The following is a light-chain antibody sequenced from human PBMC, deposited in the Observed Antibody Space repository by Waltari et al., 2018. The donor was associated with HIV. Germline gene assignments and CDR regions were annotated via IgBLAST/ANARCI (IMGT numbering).Light chain of an antibody. CDR1: SSNIGTNYD. V-gene: IGLV1-40*01. CDR3: QSYDNTVNGWV. J-gene: IGLJ3*02. CDR2: GNT. Sequence: QSVLTQPPSVSGAPGQNVTVSCTGSSSNIGTNYDVHWYQFLPGEVPKLLIYGNTIRPAGAPCRFSVSSSGTSASLAITGLQPADEADYYCQSYDNTVNGWVFGGGTRVTV.